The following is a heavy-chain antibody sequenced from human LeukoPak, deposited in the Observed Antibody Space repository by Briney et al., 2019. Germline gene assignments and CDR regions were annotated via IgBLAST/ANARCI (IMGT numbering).Heavy chain of an antibody. CDR2: LHPDGSEG. Sequence: GGSLRLSCAASGFSFTGYWMTWVRQAPGKGLEWVARLHPDGSEGNYVGSVEGRFTVFGDNAKSSLFLQMHSLRVEDTAVYYCARGGYSFDYLGQGTLVTVSS. D-gene: IGHD5-12*01. CDR3: ARGGYSFDY. J-gene: IGHJ4*02. V-gene: IGHV3-7*01. CDR1: GFSFTGYW.